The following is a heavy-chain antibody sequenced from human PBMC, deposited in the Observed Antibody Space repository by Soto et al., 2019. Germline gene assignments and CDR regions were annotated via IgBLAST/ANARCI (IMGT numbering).Heavy chain of an antibody. D-gene: IGHD2-15*01. CDR2: IIPIFGTA. V-gene: IGHV1-69*13. Sequence: GASVKVSCKASGCTFSSYAISWVRQAPGQGLEWMGGIIPIFGTANYAQKFQGRVTITADESTSTAYMELSSLRSEDTAVYYCARDRLVVVAATVDYYYYGMDVWGQGTTVTVSS. CDR1: GCTFSSYA. J-gene: IGHJ6*02. CDR3: ARDRLVVVAATVDYYYYGMDV.